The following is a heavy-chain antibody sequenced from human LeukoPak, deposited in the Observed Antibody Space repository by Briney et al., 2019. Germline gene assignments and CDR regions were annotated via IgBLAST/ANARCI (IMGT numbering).Heavy chain of an antibody. V-gene: IGHV1-69*05. CDR2: IIPMFGTA. J-gene: IGHJ4*02. D-gene: IGHD2-21*02. CDR1: GGTFSSYA. CDR3: ARGLRFYVVVTAGTAFDI. Sequence: ASVKVSCKASGGTFSSYAISWVRQAPGQGLEWMGGIIPMFGTANYAQKFQGRVTITTDESTSTAYMELSSLRSEDTAVYYCARGLRFYVVVTAGTAFDIWGQGTLVTVSS.